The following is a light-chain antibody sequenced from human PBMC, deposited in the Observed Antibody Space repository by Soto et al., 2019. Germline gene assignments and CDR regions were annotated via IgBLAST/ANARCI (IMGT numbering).Light chain of an antibody. J-gene: IGKJ1*01. CDR3: QHYNSYSWT. V-gene: IGKV1-5*03. CDR1: QSISSW. CDR2: KAS. Sequence: DIQMTQSPSTLSASVGDRVTITCRASQSISSWLAWYQQKPGKAPKLLIYKASSLESGVPSRFSVSRSGTEFTLTISSLQPDDFATYYCQHYNSYSWTFGHGTKVDIK.